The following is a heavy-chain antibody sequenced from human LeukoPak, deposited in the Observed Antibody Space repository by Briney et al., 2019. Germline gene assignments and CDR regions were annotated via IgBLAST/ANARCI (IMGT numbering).Heavy chain of an antibody. D-gene: IGHD3-22*01. CDR1: GYPFSTYW. V-gene: IGHV1-46*01. CDR3: ARGLYYYDRSTYDDFDY. J-gene: IGHJ4*02. CDR2: VNPNGGAR. Sequence: ASVKVSCKASGYPFSTYWLHWVRQAPGQGLEWMGFVNPNGGARIYAQKFQGRITMTRDTSTNTVFMELSSLRSEDTAVYYCARGLYYYDRSTYDDFDYWGQGTLVTVSS.